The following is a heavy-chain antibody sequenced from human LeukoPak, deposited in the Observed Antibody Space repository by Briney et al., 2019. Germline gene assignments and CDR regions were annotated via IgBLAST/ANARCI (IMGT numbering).Heavy chain of an antibody. J-gene: IGHJ4*02. V-gene: IGHV3-64*01. CDR1: GFTFSSYA. Sequence: PGGSLRLSCAASGFTFSSYAMHWVRQAPGKGLEYVSAISSNGDRTYYTNSVKGRFTISRDNSRNTLYLQMGSLRAEDMAVYYCARWGSGWYYFDYWGQGTLVTVSS. D-gene: IGHD6-19*01. CDR2: ISSNGDRT. CDR3: ARWGSGWYYFDY.